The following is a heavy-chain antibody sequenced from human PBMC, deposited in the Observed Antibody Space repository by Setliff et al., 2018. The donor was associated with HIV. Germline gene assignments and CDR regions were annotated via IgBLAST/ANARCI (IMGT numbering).Heavy chain of an antibody. J-gene: IGHJ6*03. D-gene: IGHD3-3*01. CDR1: GGSFSDYF. CDR3: ARSGYYNFWSVYQRAYYMDV. Sequence: PSETLSLTCAVYGGSFSDYFWSWIRQPPGKRLEWIGEINHTGSTKYNPSLKSRVSISVDTSKNQFSLRLTSVTGSDTAVYYCARSGYYNFWSVYQRAYYMDVWGKGTTVTVSS. CDR2: INHTGST. V-gene: IGHV4-34*01.